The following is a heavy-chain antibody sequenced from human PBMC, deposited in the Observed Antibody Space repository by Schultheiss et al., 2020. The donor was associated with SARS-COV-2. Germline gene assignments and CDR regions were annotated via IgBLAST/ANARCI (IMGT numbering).Heavy chain of an antibody. J-gene: IGHJ4*02. CDR3: ARGQNLEVVVPAAISGFDY. Sequence: GSLRLSCAASGFTVSSNYMSWVRQPPGKGLEWIGEINHSGSTNYNPPLKSRVTISVDTSKNQFSLKLSSVTAADTAVYYCARGQNLEVVVPAAISGFDYWGQGTLVTVSS. CDR1: GFTVSSNY. D-gene: IGHD2-2*02. V-gene: IGHV4-34*01. CDR2: INHSGST.